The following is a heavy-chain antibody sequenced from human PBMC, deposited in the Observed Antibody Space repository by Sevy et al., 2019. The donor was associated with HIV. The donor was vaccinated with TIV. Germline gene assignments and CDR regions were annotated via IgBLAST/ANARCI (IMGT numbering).Heavy chain of an antibody. Sequence: ASVKVSCKASGYTFTSYGISWVRQAPGQGLEWMGWIRAYNGNTNYAQKLQGRVTMTTDTSTSTAYMELRSLRSDDTAVYYCARVTCSSTSCYKEGGYYYYYGMDVWGQGTTVTVSS. CDR1: GYTFTSYG. CDR3: ARVTCSSTSCYKEGGYYYYYGMDV. D-gene: IGHD2-2*02. V-gene: IGHV1-18*01. J-gene: IGHJ6*02. CDR2: IRAYNGNT.